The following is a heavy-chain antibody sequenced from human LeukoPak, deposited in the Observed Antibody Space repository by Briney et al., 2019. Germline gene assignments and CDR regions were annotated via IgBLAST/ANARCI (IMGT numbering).Heavy chain of an antibody. Sequence: ASVKVSCKASGGTFSSYAISWVRQAPGQGLEWMGWINPNSGGTNYAQKFQGRVTVTRDTSISTVYMDLSGLRSDDTAVYYCARDLAGDLVSWGQGTLVTVSS. CDR3: ARDLAGDLVS. V-gene: IGHV1-2*02. CDR2: INPNSGGT. J-gene: IGHJ5*02. CDR1: GGTFSSYA. D-gene: IGHD7-27*01.